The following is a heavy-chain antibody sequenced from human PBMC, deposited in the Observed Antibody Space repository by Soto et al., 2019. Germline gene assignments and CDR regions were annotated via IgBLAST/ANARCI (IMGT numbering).Heavy chain of an antibody. CDR1: GYTFTSYY. J-gene: IGHJ1*01. V-gene: IGHV1-46*03. Sequence: ASVKVSCKASGYTFTSYYMHWVRQAPGQGLEWMGIINPSGGSTSYAQRFQGRVTMTRDTSTSTVYMELSSLRSEDTAVYDGACTPRAIAAAGSWGQGTLVTVSS. CDR3: ACTPRAIAAAGS. D-gene: IGHD6-13*01. CDR2: INPSGGST.